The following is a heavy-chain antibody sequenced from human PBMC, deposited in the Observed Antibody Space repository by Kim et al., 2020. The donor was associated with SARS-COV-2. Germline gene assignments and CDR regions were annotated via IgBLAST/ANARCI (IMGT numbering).Heavy chain of an antibody. D-gene: IGHD6-19*01. CDR3: AKRVDASGWYGLDY. CDR1: GFSFSTYG. J-gene: IGHJ4*02. Sequence: GGSLRLSCAASGFSFSTYGMHWVRQPPGKGLEWVALISGDGTRTYYADSVKGRFTTSRDHPGNMLSLPLSTLGPQDTAVYYCAKRVDASGWYGLDYWGQG. CDR2: ISGDGTRT. V-gene: IGHV3-30*18.